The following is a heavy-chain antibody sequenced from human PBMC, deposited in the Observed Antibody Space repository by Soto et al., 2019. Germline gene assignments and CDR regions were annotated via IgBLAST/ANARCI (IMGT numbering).Heavy chain of an antibody. CDR3: AKYSGTASIPAA. CDR1: GFTFSDLA. D-gene: IGHD1-26*01. J-gene: IGHJ5*01. Sequence: EVQLVESGGGLVQPGGSLKLSCEASGFTFSDLAVYWVRQASGKGLEWVGRIGGKSEDYVTSYGESVRGRFSISRDDSKNTAYLQMNSLKTEDAAVFYCAKYSGTASIPAALGQGTLVTVSS. V-gene: IGHV3-73*02. CDR2: IGGKSEDYVT.